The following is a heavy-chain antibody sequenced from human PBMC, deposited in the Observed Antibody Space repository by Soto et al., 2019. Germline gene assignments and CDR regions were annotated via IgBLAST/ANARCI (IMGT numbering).Heavy chain of an antibody. CDR2: INSDGSST. V-gene: IGHV3-74*01. CDR3: AKAVVPAAIGRMDV. J-gene: IGHJ6*02. Sequence: SGGSLRLSCAASGFTFSSYWMHWVRQAPGKGLVWVSRINSDGSSTSYADSVKGRFTISRDNAKNTLYLQMNSLRAEDTAVYYCAKAVVPAAIGRMDVWGQGTTVTVSS. CDR1: GFTFSSYW. D-gene: IGHD2-2*01.